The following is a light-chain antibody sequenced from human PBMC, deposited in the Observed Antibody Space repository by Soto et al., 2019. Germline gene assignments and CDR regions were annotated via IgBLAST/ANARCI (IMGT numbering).Light chain of an antibody. CDR1: QSVSRSN. CDR2: GTS. J-gene: IGKJ1*01. V-gene: IGKV3-20*01. CDR3: QQYNNWPRT. Sequence: EIVLTQSPDTLSLSPGERATVSCRASQSVSRSNLAWYQHKPGQAPRLLIYGTSNRATGIPDRFIGSGSGTDLTLTISSLEPEDFAVYYCQQYNNWPRTLGQGTKVDIK.